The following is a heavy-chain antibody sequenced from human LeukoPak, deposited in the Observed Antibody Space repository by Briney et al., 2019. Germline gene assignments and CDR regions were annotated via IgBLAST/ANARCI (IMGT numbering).Heavy chain of an antibody. CDR1: GGTFSRYG. V-gene: IGHV1-69*13. J-gene: IGHJ4*02. Sequence: SVKVFCKASGGTFSRYGISWMRQARGPGLEWMGGIIPLFGTANYAQKLKGRVTITADESTGTAYMELSSLRSEDTAVYYCATDHVQEGGWKYFDNWGQGTLVTVSS. D-gene: IGHD2-15*01. CDR3: ATDHVQEGGWKYFDN. CDR2: IIPLFGTA.